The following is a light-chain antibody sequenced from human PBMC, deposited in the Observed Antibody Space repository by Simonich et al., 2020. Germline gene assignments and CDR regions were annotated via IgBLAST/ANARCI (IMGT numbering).Light chain of an antibody. J-gene: IGKJ2*01. CDR3: MQSIQLPPRYT. CDR2: EVS. CDR1: QSLLHSDGKTY. V-gene: IGKV2D-29*02. Sequence: DIVMTQTPLSLSVTPGQPASISCKSSQSLLHSDGKTYLYWYLQKPGQSPQLLTYEVSNRFSGVPDRFSGSGSGTDFTLKISRVEAEDVGVYYCMQSIQLPPRYTFGQGTKLEIK.